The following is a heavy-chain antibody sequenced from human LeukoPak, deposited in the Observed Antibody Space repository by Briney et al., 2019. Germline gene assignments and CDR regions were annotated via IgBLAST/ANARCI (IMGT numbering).Heavy chain of an antibody. D-gene: IGHD4-23*01. CDR1: GGSISSGSYY. J-gene: IGHJ4*02. CDR2: IYTSGST. CDR3: AVKWDDYGGAFDY. V-gene: IGHV4-61*02. Sequence: SETLSLTCTVSGGSISSGSYYWSWIRQPAGKGLEWIGRIYTSGSTNYNPSLKSRVTISVDTSKNQFSLKLSSVTAADTAVYYCAVKWDDYGGAFDYWGQGTLVTVSS.